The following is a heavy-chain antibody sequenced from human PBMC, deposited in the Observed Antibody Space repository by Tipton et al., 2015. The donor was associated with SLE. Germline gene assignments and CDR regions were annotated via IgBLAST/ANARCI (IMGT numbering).Heavy chain of an antibody. J-gene: IGHJ4*02. Sequence: AVKGRFTISRDNSKNTLYLQMNSLRAEDTAVYYCAGDLLNWGFDYWGQGTLVTVSS. V-gene: IGHV3-30*07. CDR3: AGDLLNWGFDY. D-gene: IGHD7-27*01.